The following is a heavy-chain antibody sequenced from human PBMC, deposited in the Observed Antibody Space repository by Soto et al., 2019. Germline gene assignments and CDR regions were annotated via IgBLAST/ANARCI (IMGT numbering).Heavy chain of an antibody. D-gene: IGHD3-10*01. CDR2: INHSGST. V-gene: IGHV4-34*01. CDR3: ARDVLYYYGSGSYGH. Sequence: SETLSLTCAVYGGSFSGYYWSWIRQPPGKGLEWIGEINHSGSTNYNPSLKSRVTISVDTSKNQFSLKLSSVTAADTAVYYCARDVLYYYGSGSYGHWGQGTLVTVSS. CDR1: GGSFSGYY. J-gene: IGHJ4*02.